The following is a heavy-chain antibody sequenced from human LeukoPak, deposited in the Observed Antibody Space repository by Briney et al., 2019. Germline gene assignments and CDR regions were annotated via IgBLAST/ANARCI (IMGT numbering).Heavy chain of an antibody. D-gene: IGHD4-11*01. V-gene: IGHV1-18*01. CDR3: ARLTLPRQTTGFVWYFDL. J-gene: IGHJ2*01. Sequence: GASVKVSCKASGYTFTSYGISWVRQAPGQGLEWMGWISAYNGNTNYAQKLQGRVTMTTDTSTSIAYMELRSLRSDDTAVYYCARLTLPRQTTGFVWYFDLWGRGTLVTVSS. CDR1: GYTFTSYG. CDR2: ISAYNGNT.